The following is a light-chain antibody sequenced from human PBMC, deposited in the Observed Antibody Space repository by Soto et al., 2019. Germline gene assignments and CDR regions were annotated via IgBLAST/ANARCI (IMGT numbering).Light chain of an antibody. CDR3: QQSYSTPWT. V-gene: IGKV1-39*01. CDR1: QTISNY. Sequence: DIQMTQSPSSLSASVGDRVSITCRASQTISNYLNLYQQKPGEAPKVLIYAASSLQSGVPPRFSGSGSGTDFTLTISTLQPEDSATYYCQQSYSTPWTFGHGTKVEV. CDR2: AAS. J-gene: IGKJ1*01.